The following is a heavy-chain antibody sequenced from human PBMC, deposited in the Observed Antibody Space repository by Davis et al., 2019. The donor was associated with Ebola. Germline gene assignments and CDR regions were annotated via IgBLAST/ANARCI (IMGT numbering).Heavy chain of an antibody. V-gene: IGHV4-61*01. D-gene: IGHD3-3*01. J-gene: IGHJ4*02. CDR1: GGSVSSGSYY. CDR2: IYYSGST. CDR3: ASSDDFDY. Sequence: SETLSLTCTVSGGSVSSGSYYWSWIRQPPGKGLEWIGYIYYSGSTNYNPSLKGRVTISVDTSKNQFSLKLSSVTAADTAVYYCASSDDFDYWGQGTLVTVSS.